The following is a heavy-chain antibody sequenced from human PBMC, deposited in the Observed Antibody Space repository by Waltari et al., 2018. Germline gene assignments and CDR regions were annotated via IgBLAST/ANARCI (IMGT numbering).Heavy chain of an antibody. CDR2: ISPILGTA. CDR3: ARVVAAATSYYYYGMDV. Sequence: QVQLVQSGAEVKKPGSSVKVSCKASGGTFSSYAISWVRQAPGQGLEWMGRISPILGTANYAQNVQGRVTITADKSTSTAYMELSSLRSEDTAVYYCARVVAAATSYYYYGMDVWGQGTTVTVSS. CDR1: GGTFSSYA. J-gene: IGHJ6*02. V-gene: IGHV1-69*08. D-gene: IGHD2-15*01.